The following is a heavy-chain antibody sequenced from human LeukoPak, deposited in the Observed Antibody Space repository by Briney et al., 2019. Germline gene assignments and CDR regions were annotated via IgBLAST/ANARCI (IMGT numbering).Heavy chain of an antibody. J-gene: IGHJ4*02. CDR1: GYTFTGYY. Sequence: GASVKVSCKASGYTFTGYYLHWVRQVPGRGLEWMGWLNPKTGGTSYAQKFQGRVTMTRDTSISTVNMELSRLTSDDTAVYYCARATAENDHWGQGTLVTVSS. CDR3: ARATAENDH. CDR2: LNPKTGGT. D-gene: IGHD1-14*01. V-gene: IGHV1-2*02.